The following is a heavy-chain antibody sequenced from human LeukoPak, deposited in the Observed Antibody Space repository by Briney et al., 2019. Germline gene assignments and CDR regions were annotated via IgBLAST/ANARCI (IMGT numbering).Heavy chain of an antibody. D-gene: IGHD3-3*01. CDR3: AKGPYYDFWSGYPIIYYYYMDV. CDR1: GFTFSSYG. CDR2: IRYDGSNK. V-gene: IGHV3-30*02. Sequence: PGGSLRLSCAASGFTFSSYGMHWVRQAPGKGLEWVAFIRYDGSNKYYVDSVKGRFTISRDNSKNTLYLQMNSLRAEDTAVYYCAKGPYYDFWSGYPIIYYYYMDVWGKGTTVTVSS. J-gene: IGHJ6*03.